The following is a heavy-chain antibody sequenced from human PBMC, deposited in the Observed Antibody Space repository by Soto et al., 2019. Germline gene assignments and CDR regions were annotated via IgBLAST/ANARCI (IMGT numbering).Heavy chain of an antibody. D-gene: IGHD5-12*01. J-gene: IGHJ6*02. Sequence: ASVKVSCKASGYTFTSYGISWVRQAPGQGLEWMGWISAYNGNTNYAQKLQGRVTMTTDTSTSTAYMELRSLRSDDTAVYYCARDVDIVTYYYYYGMDVWGQGTTVTVS. CDR1: GYTFTSYG. CDR2: ISAYNGNT. V-gene: IGHV1-18*01. CDR3: ARDVDIVTYYYYYGMDV.